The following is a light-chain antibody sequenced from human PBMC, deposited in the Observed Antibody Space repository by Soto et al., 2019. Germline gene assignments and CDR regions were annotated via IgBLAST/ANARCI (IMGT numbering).Light chain of an antibody. V-gene: IGKV3-20*01. J-gene: IGKJ1*01. CDR2: GAS. Sequence: EIVLTQSPGTLSLSPGERATLSCRASQSVSSSYLAWYQQKPGQAPRLLIYGASSRATGIPDRFSGSGSGTDFTLTISRLEPEDFAVYYCQQYGGSPPTFGQGTKVKIK. CDR1: QSVSSSY. CDR3: QQYGGSPPT.